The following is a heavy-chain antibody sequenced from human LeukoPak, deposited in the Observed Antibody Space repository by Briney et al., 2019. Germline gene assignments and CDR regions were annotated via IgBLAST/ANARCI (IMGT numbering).Heavy chain of an antibody. CDR1: GFTVSSNY. J-gene: IGHJ3*02. Sequence: GGSLRLSCAASGFTVSSNYMSWVRQAPGKGLEWVSVIYSGGSTYYADSVKGRFTISRDNSKNTLYLQMNSLRAEDTAVYYCARRNYPDAFDIWGQGTMVTVSS. CDR2: IYSGGST. D-gene: IGHD5-24*01. CDR3: ARRNYPDAFDI. V-gene: IGHV3-53*01.